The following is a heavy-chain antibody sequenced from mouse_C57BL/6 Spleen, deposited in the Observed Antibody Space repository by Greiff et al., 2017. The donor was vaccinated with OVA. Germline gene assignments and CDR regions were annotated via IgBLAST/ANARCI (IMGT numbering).Heavy chain of an antibody. V-gene: IGHV1-15*01. Sequence: VKLQESGAELVRPGASVTLSCKASGYTFTDYEMHWVKQTPVHGLEWIGAIDPETGGTAYNQKFKGKAILTADKSSSTAYMELRSLTSEDSAVYYCTRYYGHWYFDVWGTGTTVTVSS. CDR3: TRYYGHWYFDV. J-gene: IGHJ1*03. CDR2: IDPETGGT. D-gene: IGHD1-2*01. CDR1: GYTFTDYE.